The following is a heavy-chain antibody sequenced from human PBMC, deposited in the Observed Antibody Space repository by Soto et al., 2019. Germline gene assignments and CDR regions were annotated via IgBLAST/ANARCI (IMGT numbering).Heavy chain of an antibody. D-gene: IGHD6-19*01. CDR3: AKDRARWLVVPAAAFDI. V-gene: IGHV3-30-3*01. CDR2: ISYDGSNK. Sequence: GGSLRLSCAASGFTFSSYAMHWVRQGPGKGLEWVAVISYDGSNKYYADSVKGRFTISRDNSKNTLYLQMNSLRAEDTAVYYCAKDRARWLVVPAAAFDIWGQGTMVTVAS. J-gene: IGHJ3*02. CDR1: GFTFSSYA.